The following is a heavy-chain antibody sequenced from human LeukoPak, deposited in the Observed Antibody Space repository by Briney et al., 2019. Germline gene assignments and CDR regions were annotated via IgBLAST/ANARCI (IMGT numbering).Heavy chain of an antibody. CDR1: GFTFSSYS. CDR3: AGALRLGELSSLDC. J-gene: IGHJ4*02. D-gene: IGHD3-16*02. V-gene: IGHV3-21*01. CDR2: ISSSSSYI. Sequence: GGSLRLSCAASGFTFSSYSMNWVRQAPGKGLEWVSSISSSSSYIYYADSVKGRFTISRDNAKNSLYLQMNSLRAEDTAVYYCAGALRLGELSSLDCWGQGTLVTVSS.